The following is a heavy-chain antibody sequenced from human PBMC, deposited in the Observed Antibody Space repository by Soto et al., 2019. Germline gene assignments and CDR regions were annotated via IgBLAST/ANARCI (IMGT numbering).Heavy chain of an antibody. CDR1: GFTFSRNG. CDR2: ISYDGNNK. CDR3: AKSAYSYEYWYFDV. D-gene: IGHD5-18*01. Sequence: QVQLVESVGCVVQPGRSLRLSCAASGFTFSRNGMHWVRQAPGKGLESVAIISYDGNNKYYADSVKGRFTISRDNSKNTLYLQMNSLSGEDTAVYYCAKSAYSYEYWYFDVWGRGTLVTVSS. V-gene: IGHV3-30*18. J-gene: IGHJ2*01.